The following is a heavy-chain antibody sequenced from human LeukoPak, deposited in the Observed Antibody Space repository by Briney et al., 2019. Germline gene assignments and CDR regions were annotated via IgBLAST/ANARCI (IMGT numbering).Heavy chain of an antibody. J-gene: IGHJ5*02. CDR3: ARSGYCSGGSCLNWFDP. D-gene: IGHD2-15*01. CDR1: GFTFSSYS. Sequence: GGSLRLSCAASGFTFSSYSMYWVRQAPGMGLEWVSSTSSSGDYVYYADSVKGRFTISRDNAKNSLYLQMNSLRAEDTAVYYCARSGYCSGGSCLNWFDPWGQGTLVTVSS. CDR2: TSSSGDYV. V-gene: IGHV3-21*01.